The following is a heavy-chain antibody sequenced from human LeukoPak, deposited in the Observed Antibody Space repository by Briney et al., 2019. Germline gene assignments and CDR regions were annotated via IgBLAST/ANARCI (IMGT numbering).Heavy chain of an antibody. CDR2: INPNSGGT. CDR1: GYTFTGYY. V-gene: IGHV1-2*02. Sequence: GASVKVSCKASGYTFTGYYMHWVRQAPGQGLEWMGWINPNSGGTNYAQKFQGRVTMTRDTSISTAYMELSRLRSDDTAVYYCARVRGYSSGWPDYWGQGTLVTVSS. CDR3: ARVRGYSSGWPDY. J-gene: IGHJ4*02. D-gene: IGHD6-19*01.